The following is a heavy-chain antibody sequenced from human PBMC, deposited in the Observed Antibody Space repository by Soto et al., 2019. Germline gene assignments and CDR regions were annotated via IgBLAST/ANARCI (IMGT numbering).Heavy chain of an antibody. CDR2: INHTGST. CDR3: ATQAPYSSSPYYYYLDV. D-gene: IGHD6-6*01. CDR1: GGSFSGYY. Sequence: SETLSLTCAVYGGSFSGYYWSWIRQSPGKGLEWIGEINHTGSTNYNPSLKSRATISVDTSKNQFSLKLNSVTAADTAVYYCATQAPYSSSPYYYYLDVWGKGTTVTVSS. J-gene: IGHJ6*03. V-gene: IGHV4-34*01.